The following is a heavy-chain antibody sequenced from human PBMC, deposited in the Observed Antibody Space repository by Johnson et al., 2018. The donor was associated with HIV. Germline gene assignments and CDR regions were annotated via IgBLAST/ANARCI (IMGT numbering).Heavy chain of an antibody. CDR2: ISWNSGSI. CDR3: AREGILWFGELFVGMGI. J-gene: IGHJ3*02. Sequence: VQLVESGGGLVQPGRSLRLSCAASGFTFDDYAMHWVRQAPGKGLEWVSGISWNSGSIGYVDSVKGRFTISRDNAKNSLYLQMNSLRAEDRAVYYCAREGILWFGELFVGMGIWGQGTMVTVSS. CDR1: GFTFDDYA. D-gene: IGHD3-10*01. V-gene: IGHV3-9*01.